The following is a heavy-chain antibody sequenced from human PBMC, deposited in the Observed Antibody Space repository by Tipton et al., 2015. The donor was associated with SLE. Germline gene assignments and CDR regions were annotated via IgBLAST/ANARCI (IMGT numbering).Heavy chain of an antibody. J-gene: IGHJ4*02. D-gene: IGHD6-19*01. CDR1: GGSISSYY. Sequence: TLSLTCTVSGGSISSYYWSWIRQPPGKGLEWIGYIFTSGSTNYNPSLKSRVTISVDTSKNQFSLKLSSVTAADTAVYYCARRDSSGWYYFDYWGQGTLVTVSS. CDR2: IFTSGST. V-gene: IGHV4-4*09. CDR3: ARRDSSGWYYFDY.